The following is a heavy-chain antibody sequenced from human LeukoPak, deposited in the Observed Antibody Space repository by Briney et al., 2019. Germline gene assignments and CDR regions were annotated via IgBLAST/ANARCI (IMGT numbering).Heavy chain of an antibody. J-gene: IGHJ4*02. V-gene: IGHV3-30*02. CDR1: GFTFSSYG. CDR3: AKEKSTTGTTYYFDY. CDR2: IRYDGSNK. Sequence: PGGSLRLSCAASGFTFSSYGMHWVRQAPGKGLEWVAFIRYDGSNKYYADSVRGRFTISRDNSKNTLYLQMNSLRAEDTAVYYCAKEKSTTGTTYYFDYWSQGTLVTVSS. D-gene: IGHD1-1*01.